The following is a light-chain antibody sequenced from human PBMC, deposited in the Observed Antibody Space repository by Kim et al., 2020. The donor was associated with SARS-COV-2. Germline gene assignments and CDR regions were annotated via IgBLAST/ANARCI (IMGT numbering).Light chain of an antibody. CDR2: DNN. J-gene: IGLJ3*02. CDR3: GTWDSSLSAV. V-gene: IGLV1-51*01. Sequence: QLVLTQPPSVSAAPGQKVTISCSGSSSNIGNNYVSWYQQLPGTAPKLLIYDNNKRPSGIPDRFSGSKSGTSATLGITGLQTGDEADYYCGTWDSSLSAVFGGGTQLTVL. CDR1: SSNIGNNY.